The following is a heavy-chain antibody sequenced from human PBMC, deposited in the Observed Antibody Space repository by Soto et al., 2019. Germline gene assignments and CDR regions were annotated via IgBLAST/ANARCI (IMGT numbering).Heavy chain of an antibody. CDR1: GFTFNAYS. V-gene: IGHV3-30*04. CDR3: AKDQAGLEGRRRSDVYYGMKA. J-gene: IGHJ3*01. D-gene: IGHD3-16*01. CDR2: ISYDGHHE. Sequence: QVQLEESGGGVVQPGTSLRLSCAASGFTFNAYSMHWVRQAPGKGLEWVAVISYDGHHEYYVDSVKGRFTISRDNPNKAVFLQMNSLTVEDTAVDFCAKDQAGLEGRRRSDVYYGMKAGGQGTTVIIS.